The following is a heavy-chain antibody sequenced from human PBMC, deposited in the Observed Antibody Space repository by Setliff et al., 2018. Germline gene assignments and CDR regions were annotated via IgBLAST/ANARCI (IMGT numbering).Heavy chain of an antibody. D-gene: IGHD3-3*01. V-gene: IGHV4-59*11. CDR3: ARGIPAYDFWSGYYIGYYYCMDV. CDR1: GGSISSHY. CDR2: IYYSGST. Sequence: PSETLSLTCTVSGGSISSHYWSWIRQPPGKGLEWIGYIYYSGSTNYNPPLKSRVTISVDTSKNQFSLKLSSVTAADTAVYYCARGIPAYDFWSGYYIGYYYCMDVWG. J-gene: IGHJ6*03.